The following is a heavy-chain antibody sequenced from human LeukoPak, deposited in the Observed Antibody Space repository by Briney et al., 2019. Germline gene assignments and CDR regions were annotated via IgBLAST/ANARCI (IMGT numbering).Heavy chain of an antibody. Sequence: PSETLSLTCNVSDDSISIVSYYWAWIRQTPGKGLEWIGSIYYYSGSTYYNPSLKSRATISVDTSKRQFSLKLSSVTAADTAVYYCARRPGEIHNWFDLWGQGTLVTVSS. J-gene: IGHJ5*02. CDR1: DDSISIVSYY. CDR2: IYYYSGST. D-gene: IGHD3-10*01. V-gene: IGHV4-39*01. CDR3: ARRPGEIHNWFDL.